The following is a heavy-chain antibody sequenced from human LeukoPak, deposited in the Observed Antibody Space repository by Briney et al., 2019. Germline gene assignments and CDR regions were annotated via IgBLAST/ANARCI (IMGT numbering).Heavy chain of an antibody. D-gene: IGHD2-2*01. CDR3: EGVVPAARPYYYYYGMDV. Sequence: SVKVSCKASGGTFTSYAISWVRQAPGQGLEWMGRIIPIRGIANYAQKFQGRVTITADKSTSTAYMELSSLRSEDTAVYYCEGVVPAARPYYYYYGMDVWGQGTTVTVSS. CDR2: IIPIRGIA. V-gene: IGHV1-69*04. J-gene: IGHJ6*02. CDR1: GGTFTSYA.